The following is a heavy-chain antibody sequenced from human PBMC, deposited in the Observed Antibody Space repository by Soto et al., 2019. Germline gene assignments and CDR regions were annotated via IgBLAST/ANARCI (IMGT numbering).Heavy chain of an antibody. D-gene: IGHD3-16*01. CDR3: AGGGRSGTFYYYYGMDV. Sequence: QVQLVQSGAEVKKPGSSVKVSCKASGGTFSSYAISWVRQAPGQGLEWMGGIIPIFGTANYAQKFQGRVTITADESTSTAYMELSSLRSEDTAVYYCAGGGRSGTFYYYYGMDVWGQGTTVTVSS. CDR2: IIPIFGTA. V-gene: IGHV1-69*12. J-gene: IGHJ6*02. CDR1: GGTFSSYA.